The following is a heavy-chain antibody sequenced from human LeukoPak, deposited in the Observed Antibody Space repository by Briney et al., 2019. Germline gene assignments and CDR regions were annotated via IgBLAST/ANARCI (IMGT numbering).Heavy chain of an antibody. V-gene: IGHV4-30-4*08. Sequence: SETLSLTCTVPGGSLSSGDYYWSWIRQPPGKGLEWIGYIYYSGSTYYNPSLKSRVTISVDTSKNQFSLKLSSVTAADTAVYYCARASKGITMIVVGFDYWGQGTLVTVSS. J-gene: IGHJ4*02. CDR3: ARASKGITMIVVGFDY. D-gene: IGHD3-22*01. CDR2: IYYSGST. CDR1: GGSLSSGDYY.